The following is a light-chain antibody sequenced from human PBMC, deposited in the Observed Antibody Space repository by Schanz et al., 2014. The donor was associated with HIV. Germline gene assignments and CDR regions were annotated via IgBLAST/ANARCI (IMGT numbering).Light chain of an antibody. CDR2: AAS. J-gene: IGKJ2*01. CDR3: QQCVTYPYT. Sequence: DIQLTQSPTFLSASVGDRVTITCRASQGISTYLAWHQQKPGKVPSLLIYAASTLQFGVPSRFSGSGSGTDFTLTISSLQPDDFATYYCQQCVTYPYTFGQGTKLDIK. V-gene: IGKV1-9*01. CDR1: QGISTY.